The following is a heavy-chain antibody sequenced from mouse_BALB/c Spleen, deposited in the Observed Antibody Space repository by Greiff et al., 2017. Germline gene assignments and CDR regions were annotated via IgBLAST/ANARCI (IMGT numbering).Heavy chain of an antibody. CDR2: ISSGGSYT. CDR1: GFTFSSYG. CDR3: ARYYGNYDAMDY. J-gene: IGHJ4*01. D-gene: IGHD2-1*01. V-gene: IGHV5-6*01. Sequence: EVQVVESGGDLVKPGGSLKLSCAASGFTFSSYGMSWVRQTPDKRLEWVATISSGGSYTYYPDSVKGRFTISRDNAKNTLYLQMSSLKSEDTAMYYCARYYGNYDAMDYWGQGTSVTVSS.